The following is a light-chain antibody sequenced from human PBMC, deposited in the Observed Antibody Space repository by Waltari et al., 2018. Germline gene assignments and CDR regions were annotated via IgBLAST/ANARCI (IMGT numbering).Light chain of an antibody. CDR2: DVS. V-gene: IGLV2-14*03. J-gene: IGLJ1*01. Sequence: QSALTQPASVSGSPGQSITISCTGTSRDVGGYDFVSWYQQHPGTAPKLMIYDVSNRPSGVSSRFSGSKSGNTASLTISGLQAEDEADYYCSSSTSTDFYVFGSGTKVTVL. CDR3: SSSTSTDFYV. CDR1: SRDVGGYDF.